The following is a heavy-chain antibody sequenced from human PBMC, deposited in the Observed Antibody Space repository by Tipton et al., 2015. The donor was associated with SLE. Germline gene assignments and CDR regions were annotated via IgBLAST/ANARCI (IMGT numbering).Heavy chain of an antibody. V-gene: IGHV3-30*02. CDR1: GFGFSSFA. CDR2: IRYDGSNK. CDR3: AKDPNYYASGSLDY. Sequence: GSLRLSCAASGFGFSSFAMHWVRQAPDKGLEWVAFIRYDGSNKYYADSVKGRFIISRDNSKNTLFLQMNSLSAEDTAVYYCAKDPNYYASGSLDYWGQGTLVTVSS. J-gene: IGHJ4*02. D-gene: IGHD3-10*01.